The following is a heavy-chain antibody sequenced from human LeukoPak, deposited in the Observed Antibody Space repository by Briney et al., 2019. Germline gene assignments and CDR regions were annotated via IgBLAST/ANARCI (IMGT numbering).Heavy chain of an antibody. CDR2: INYSGNT. CDR1: GGSISNYNFY. Sequence: SETLSLTCTVSGGSISNYNFYWAWIRQPPGKGLEWIGSINYSGNTYLNLSLKNRVTISLDASKNQFSLGLNSVIAADTAVYFCAIPPPRRASGWYPFDSWGRGTLVTVSS. V-gene: IGHV4-39*01. D-gene: IGHD6-19*01. J-gene: IGHJ4*02. CDR3: AIPPPRRASGWYPFDS.